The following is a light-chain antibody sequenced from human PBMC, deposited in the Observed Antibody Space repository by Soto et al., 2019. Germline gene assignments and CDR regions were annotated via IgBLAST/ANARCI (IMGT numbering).Light chain of an antibody. CDR2: EAS. CDR3: QQYNGYSQA. V-gene: IGKV1-5*03. Sequence: DIQMTQSPSTLSASVGDTVTIICRARQSIGSWLAWCQQKPGKAPNLLIYEASTLESGVPSRFRGNGSGTEFTHTISSLQRDDFATYYCQQYNGYSQAFGQGTKVEIK. CDR1: QSIGSW. J-gene: IGKJ1*01.